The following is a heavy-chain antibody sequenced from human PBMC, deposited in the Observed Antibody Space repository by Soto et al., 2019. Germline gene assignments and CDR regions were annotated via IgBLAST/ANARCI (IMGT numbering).Heavy chain of an antibody. V-gene: IGHV3-30-3*01. CDR3: ARVAPFEYSSSRGYYYYGMDV. CDR2: ISYDGSNK. Sequence: QVQLVESGGGVVQPGRSLRLSCAASGFTFSSYAMHWVRQAPGKGLEWVAVISYDGSNKYYAESVKGRFTISRDNSKNTLYLQMNSMRAEDPAGYYCARVAPFEYSSSRGYYYYGMDVCGQGTTVTVSS. J-gene: IGHJ6*02. D-gene: IGHD6-6*01. CDR1: GFTFSSYA.